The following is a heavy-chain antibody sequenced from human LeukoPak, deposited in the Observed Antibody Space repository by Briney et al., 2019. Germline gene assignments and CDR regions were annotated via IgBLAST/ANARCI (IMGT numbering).Heavy chain of an antibody. Sequence: ASVKVSCKVSGYTLTELSMHWVRQAPGKGLEWMGGFDPEDGETIYAQKFQGRVTMTEDTFTDTAYMELSSLRSEDTAVYYCATTWESRVTVPNYGANGGYYYYYMDVWGKGTTVTVSS. CDR3: ATTWESRVTVPNYGANGGYYYYYMDV. V-gene: IGHV1-24*01. D-gene: IGHD4-17*01. J-gene: IGHJ6*03. CDR2: FDPEDGET. CDR1: GYTLTELS.